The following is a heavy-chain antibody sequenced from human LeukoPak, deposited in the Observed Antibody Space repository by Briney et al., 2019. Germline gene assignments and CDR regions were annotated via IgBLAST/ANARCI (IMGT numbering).Heavy chain of an antibody. Sequence: GGSLRHSCAASGFTLSNSWMHWVRQAPGKGLVWVSRTNGDGSDTSYADSVKSRFTISRDSATNTLYLQMNSLRAEDTAIYYCVRDGEYSHGIDFDYWGQGTLVTVSP. V-gene: IGHV3-74*01. CDR1: GFTLSNSW. CDR2: TNGDGSDT. J-gene: IGHJ4*02. CDR3: VRDGEYSHGIDFDY. D-gene: IGHD5-18*01.